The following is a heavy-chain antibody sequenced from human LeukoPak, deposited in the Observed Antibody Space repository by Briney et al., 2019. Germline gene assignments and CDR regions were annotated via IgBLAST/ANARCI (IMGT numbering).Heavy chain of an antibody. D-gene: IGHD2-15*01. V-gene: IGHV4-61*02. Sequence: SETLSLTCTVSGGSISSGSYYWSWIRQPAGKGLEWIGRTYTSGSTNYNPSLKSRVTISVDTSKNQFSLKLSSVTAADTAVYYCARELVVAATKMGWFDPWGQGTLVTVSS. CDR1: GGSISSGSYY. CDR3: ARELVVAATKMGWFDP. J-gene: IGHJ5*02. CDR2: TYTSGST.